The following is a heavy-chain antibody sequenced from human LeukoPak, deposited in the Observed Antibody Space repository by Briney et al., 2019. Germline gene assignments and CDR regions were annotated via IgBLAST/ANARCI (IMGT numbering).Heavy chain of an antibody. CDR2: INPNSGGT. D-gene: IGHD5-18*01. CDR1: GYTFTGYY. CDR3: ARASGYSYGYGY. J-gene: IGHJ4*02. V-gene: IGHV1-2*02. Sequence: ASVKVSCKASGYTFTGYYMHWVRQAPGQGLEWMGWINPNSGGTNYAQKFQGRVTMTRDTSISTAYMELSRLRSDDTAVYHCARASGYSYGYGYWGQGTLVTVSS.